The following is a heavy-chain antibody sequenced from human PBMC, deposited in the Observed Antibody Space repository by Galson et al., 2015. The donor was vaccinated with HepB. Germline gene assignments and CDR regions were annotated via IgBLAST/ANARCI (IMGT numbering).Heavy chain of an antibody. D-gene: IGHD3-3*01. CDR3: AKDEELLRFSAFDI. Sequence: SLRLSCAASGFTFSSYAMSWVRQAPGKGLEWVSAISASGGSTYYADSVKGRLTISRDNPKNTLYLQMSSLRAEDTAVYYCAKDEELLRFSAFDIWGQGTMVTVSS. V-gene: IGHV3-23*01. CDR1: GFTFSSYA. J-gene: IGHJ3*02. CDR2: ISASGGST.